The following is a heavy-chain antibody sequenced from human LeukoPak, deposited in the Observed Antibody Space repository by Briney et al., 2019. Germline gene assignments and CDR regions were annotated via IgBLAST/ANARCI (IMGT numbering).Heavy chain of an antibody. J-gene: IGHJ5*02. CDR1: GGSISSDY. V-gene: IGHV4-38-2*02. D-gene: IGHD3-3*01. CDR2: IYHSGST. CDR3: ARGFPIFGVVTSPNWFDP. Sequence: SETLSLTCTVSGGSISSDYWGWIRQPPGKGLEWIGRIYHSGSTYYNPSLKSRVTISVDTSKNQFSPKLSSVTAADTAVYYCARGFPIFGVVTSPNWFDPWGQGTLVTVSS.